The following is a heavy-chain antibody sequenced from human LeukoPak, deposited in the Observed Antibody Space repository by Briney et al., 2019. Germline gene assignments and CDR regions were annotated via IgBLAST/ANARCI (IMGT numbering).Heavy chain of an antibody. Sequence: SETLSLTCAVSGGSISISNWWTWVRQPPGKGLEWIGEIYHSGSTNYNPSLKSRVSISVDKSKNQFSLKLSSVTAADTAVYYCASNPHYDILTGYFEGFDPWGQGTLVTISS. V-gene: IGHV4-4*02. CDR1: GGSISISNW. CDR2: IYHSGST. D-gene: IGHD3-9*01. J-gene: IGHJ5*02. CDR3: ASNPHYDILTGYFEGFDP.